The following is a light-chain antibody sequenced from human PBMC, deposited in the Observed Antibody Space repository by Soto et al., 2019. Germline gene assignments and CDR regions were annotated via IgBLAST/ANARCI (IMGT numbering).Light chain of an antibody. CDR2: HVT. CDR3: SSYTSSSTFV. V-gene: IGLV2-14*01. CDR1: SSYVGGHDY. Sequence: QSVLTQSASVSGSPGQSITISCTGTSSYVGGHDYVSWYQQHPGKAPTLMIYHVTNRPSGVSSRFSGSKSGNTAFLIISGLQAEDEADYYSSSYTSSSTFVFGTGTKVTVL. J-gene: IGLJ1*01.